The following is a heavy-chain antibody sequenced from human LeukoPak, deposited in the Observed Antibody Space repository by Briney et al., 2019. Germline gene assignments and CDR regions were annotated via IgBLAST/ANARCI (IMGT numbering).Heavy chain of an antibody. CDR1: GYSFTTYW. J-gene: IGHJ4*02. CDR2: IYPGDSDS. Sequence: GESLKISCKASGYSFTTYWIAWVRQMPGKGLEWMGIIYPGDSDSRYSPSFQGQVTISADKSISTAYLQWSSLKASDTAMYYCARFYYDNSRYYGGFFYWGQGTLVTVSS. CDR3: ARFYYDNSRYYGGFFY. D-gene: IGHD3-22*01. V-gene: IGHV5-51*01.